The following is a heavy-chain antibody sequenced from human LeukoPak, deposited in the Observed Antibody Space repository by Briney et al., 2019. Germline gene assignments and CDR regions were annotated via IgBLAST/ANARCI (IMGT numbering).Heavy chain of an antibody. CDR3: VRHEPGRRGAFDI. V-gene: IGHV4-59*08. CDR2: IYYSGST. J-gene: IGHJ3*02. Sequence: PSETLSLTCTVSGGSISSYYWSWIRQPPGKGLEWIGYIYYSGSTDSNPSLRVRVTISLDTSKSQFSLKLSSVTAADTAVYYCVRHEPGRRGAFDIWGQGTMVTVSS. CDR1: GGSISSYY. D-gene: IGHD1-26*01.